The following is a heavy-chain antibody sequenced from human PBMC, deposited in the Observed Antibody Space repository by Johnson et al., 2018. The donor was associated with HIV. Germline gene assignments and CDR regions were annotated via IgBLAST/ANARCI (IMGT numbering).Heavy chain of an antibody. Sequence: VQLVESGGGLVQPGGSLGLSCAASGFTFSNYWMSWVRQAPGRGLEWVANIKQDGSEKYYVDSVKGRFTISRDNAQSSLYLQVNSLRAEDTAMYFCARDLMDSSDYPPDAFDVWGQGTMVTVSS. CDR1: GFTFSNYW. D-gene: IGHD3-22*01. CDR3: ARDLMDSSDYPPDAFDV. CDR2: IKQDGSEK. V-gene: IGHV3-7*05. J-gene: IGHJ3*01.